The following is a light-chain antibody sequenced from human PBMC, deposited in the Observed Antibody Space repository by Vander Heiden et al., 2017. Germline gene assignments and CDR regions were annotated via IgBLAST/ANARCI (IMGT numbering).Light chain of an antibody. CDR3: QSGDSSATSVV. Sequence: SYELTQPPSVSVSPGQTATITCSGDNLGNKYVSWYQQKSGQSPVLLIYHDITRPSGIPERFSGSNSGNTATLTISGSRAMDEADFYCQSGDSSATSVVFGGGTKLTVL. CDR2: HDI. J-gene: IGLJ2*01. V-gene: IGLV3-1*01. CDR1: NLGNKY.